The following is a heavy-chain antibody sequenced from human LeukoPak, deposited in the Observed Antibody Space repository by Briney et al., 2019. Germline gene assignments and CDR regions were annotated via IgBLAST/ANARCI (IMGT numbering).Heavy chain of an antibody. Sequence: SVKVSCKASGGTFSTYAISWVRQAPGQGLEWMGRIIAILSQANYAQKFRGRVTITADKSTSTAYMELSSLRSEDTAVYYCASSDYYDSSGYYYPVWGQGTMVTVSS. CDR3: ASSDYYDSSGYYYPV. CDR2: IIAILSQA. J-gene: IGHJ3*01. D-gene: IGHD3-22*01. CDR1: GGTFSTYA. V-gene: IGHV1-69*04.